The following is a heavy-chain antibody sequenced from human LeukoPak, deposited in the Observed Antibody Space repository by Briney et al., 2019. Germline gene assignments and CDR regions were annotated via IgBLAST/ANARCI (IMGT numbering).Heavy chain of an antibody. CDR1: GGSISSGGYS. D-gene: IGHD3-10*01. CDR2: IYHSGST. CDR3: AGALGSNDY. Sequence: SQTLSLTCAVSGGSISSGGYSWSWIRQPPGKGLEWIGYIYHSGSTYYNPSLKSRVTISVDRSKNQSSLKLSSVTAADTAVYYCAGALGSNDYWGQGTLVTVSS. V-gene: IGHV4-30-2*01. J-gene: IGHJ4*02.